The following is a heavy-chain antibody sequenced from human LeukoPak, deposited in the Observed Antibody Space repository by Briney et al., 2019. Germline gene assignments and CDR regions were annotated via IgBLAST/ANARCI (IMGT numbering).Heavy chain of an antibody. CDR1: GFTFTSYA. CDR3: AKDGNSRDWKKDVFDI. D-gene: IGHD6-13*01. V-gene: IGHV3-23*01. CDR2: ITGSGDTT. J-gene: IGHJ3*02. Sequence: PGGSLRLSCAASGFTFTSYAMSWVRQAPGKGLEWVSAITGSGDTTYYAASVKGRFTISRDNSKNTLYLQMSSLRAEDTAIYYCAKDGNSRDWKKDVFDIGGQGKRVTVFS.